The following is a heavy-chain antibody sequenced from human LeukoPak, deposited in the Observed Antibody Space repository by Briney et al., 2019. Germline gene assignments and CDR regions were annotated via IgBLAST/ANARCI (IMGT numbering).Heavy chain of an antibody. CDR1: GYTFTGYY. Sequence: GASVKVSCKASGYTFTGYYMHWVRRAPGQGLEWMGWINPNSGGTNYAQKFQGRVTMTRDTSISTAYMELSRLRSDDTAVYYCARDESIPNRTGYYSYYFDYWGQGTLVTVSS. D-gene: IGHD3/OR15-3a*01. J-gene: IGHJ4*02. CDR3: ARDESIPNRTGYYSYYFDY. V-gene: IGHV1-2*02. CDR2: INPNSGGT.